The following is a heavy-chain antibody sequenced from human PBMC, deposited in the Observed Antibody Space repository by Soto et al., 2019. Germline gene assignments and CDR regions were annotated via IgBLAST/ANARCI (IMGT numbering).Heavy chain of an antibody. Sequence: QVQLVESGGGVVQPGRSLRLSCAASGFTFSSYAMHWVRQAPGKGLEWVAVIWYDGSNKYYADSVKGRFTISRDNSKNTLYLQMNSLRAEDTAVYYCARAPIAAAGTFDYWGQGTLVTVSS. D-gene: IGHD6-13*01. J-gene: IGHJ4*02. V-gene: IGHV3-33*08. CDR3: ARAPIAAAGTFDY. CDR2: IWYDGSNK. CDR1: GFTFSSYA.